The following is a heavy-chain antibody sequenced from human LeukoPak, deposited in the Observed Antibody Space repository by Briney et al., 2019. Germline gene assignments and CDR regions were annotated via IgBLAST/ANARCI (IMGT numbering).Heavy chain of an antibody. CDR2: IYHSGST. V-gene: IGHV4-59*01. CDR3: ARVGEDDSSGYYHIDY. CDR1: GGSISTYY. J-gene: IGHJ4*02. Sequence: SETLSLTCTVSGGSISTYYWTRIRQPPGKGLEWIGLIYHSGSTNYNPSLKSRVTISIDTSKNQFSLNLSSVTAADTAVYYCARVGEDDSSGYYHIDYWGQGTLVTVSS. D-gene: IGHD3-22*01.